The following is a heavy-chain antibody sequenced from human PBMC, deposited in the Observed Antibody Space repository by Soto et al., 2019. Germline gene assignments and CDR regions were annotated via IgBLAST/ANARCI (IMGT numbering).Heavy chain of an antibody. J-gene: IGHJ4*02. D-gene: IGHD4-17*01. V-gene: IGHV4-59*01. CDR3: ARDDTYGDLLFDY. Sequence: SETLSLTCTVSGGSISSYYWSWIRQPPGKGLEWIGYIYYSGSTNYNPSLKSRVTISVDTSKNQFSLKLSSVTAADTAVYYCARDDTYGDLLFDYWGQGTLVTVSS. CDR1: GGSISSYY. CDR2: IYYSGST.